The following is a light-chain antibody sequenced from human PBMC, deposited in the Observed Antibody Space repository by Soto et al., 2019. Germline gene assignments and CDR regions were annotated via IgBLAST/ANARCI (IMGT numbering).Light chain of an antibody. CDR2: GAS. Sequence: DIQMTQSPSSLSASVGDRVTITCRASQDIRDDLGWYQQKPGKAPQRLIFGASSLQSGVPSRFKGSGSGTEFSLTISSLQHEDFATYYCLKHTTFPWTFGQGTKVEVK. V-gene: IGKV1-17*01. J-gene: IGKJ1*01. CDR3: LKHTTFPWT. CDR1: QDIRDD.